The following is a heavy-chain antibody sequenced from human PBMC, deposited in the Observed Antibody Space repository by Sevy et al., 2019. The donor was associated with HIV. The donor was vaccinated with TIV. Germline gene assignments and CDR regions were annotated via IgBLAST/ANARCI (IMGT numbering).Heavy chain of an antibody. Sequence: GESLKISCAASGFTFSSYSMNWVRQAPGKGLEWVSSISSSSSYIYYAGSVKGRFTISRDNAKNSLYLQMNSLRAEDTAVYYCARSLLPNYYYYGMDVWGQGTTVTVSS. CDR1: GFTFSSYS. J-gene: IGHJ6*02. CDR2: ISSSSSYI. V-gene: IGHV3-21*04. D-gene: IGHD2-15*01. CDR3: ARSLLPNYYYYGMDV.